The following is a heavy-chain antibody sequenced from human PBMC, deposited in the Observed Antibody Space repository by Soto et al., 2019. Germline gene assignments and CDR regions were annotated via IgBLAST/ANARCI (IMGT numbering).Heavy chain of an antibody. V-gene: IGHV3-23*01. CDR3: AKEVPYCTNGVCYFDY. CDR2: ISGSGGST. J-gene: IGHJ4*02. CDR1: GFTFSSYA. Sequence: PGGSLRLSCAASGFTFSSYAMSWVRQAPGKGLEWVSAISGSGGSTYSADSVKGRFTISRDNSKNTLYLQMNSLRAEDTAVYYCAKEVPYCTNGVCYFDYWGQGTLVTVSS. D-gene: IGHD2-8*01.